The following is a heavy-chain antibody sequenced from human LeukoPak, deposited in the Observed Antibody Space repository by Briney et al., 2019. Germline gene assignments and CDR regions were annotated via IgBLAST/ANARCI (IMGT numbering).Heavy chain of an antibody. CDR2: TYYRSKWYN. J-gene: IGHJ6*03. D-gene: IGHD6-6*01. Sequence: SETLSLTCAISGDSVSSNSAAWNWIRQSPPRGLEWLGGTYYRSKWYNDYAVSVKSRITINPDTSKNQFSLQLNSVTPEDTAVYYCARGWGLAARPRRYYYYYYMDVWGKGTTVTVSS. CDR3: ARGWGLAARPRRYYYYYYMDV. CDR1: GDSVSSNSAA. V-gene: IGHV6-1*01.